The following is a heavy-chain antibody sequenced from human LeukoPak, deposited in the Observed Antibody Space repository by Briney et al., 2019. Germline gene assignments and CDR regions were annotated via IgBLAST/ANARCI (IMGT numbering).Heavy chain of an antibody. CDR2: IYYSGST. Sequence: SETLSLTCTVSGASICTSSYYWGWVRQPPGKGLEWIGSIYYSGSTYYNPSLKSRVTISVDTSKNQFSLKLTSVTAADTAVYYCARGRQIPATSHWGQGTLVTVSS. D-gene: IGHD2-2*01. V-gene: IGHV4-39*07. CDR1: GASICTSSYY. CDR3: ARGRQIPATSH. J-gene: IGHJ4*02.